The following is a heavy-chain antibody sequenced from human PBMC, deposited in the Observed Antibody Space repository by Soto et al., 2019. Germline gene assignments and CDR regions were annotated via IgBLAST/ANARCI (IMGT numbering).Heavy chain of an antibody. CDR2: IIPIFGTA. Sequence: QVQLVQSGAEVKKPGSSVKVSCKASGGTFSSYAISWVRQAPGQGLEWMGGIIPIFGTANYAQKFQGRVKITADDAKSTDYMELSSLRAEDTAVYYCAVLRDVYYYYGMDVWGQGTTVTVSS. CDR1: GGTFSSYA. V-gene: IGHV1-69*01. D-gene: IGHD2-15*01. J-gene: IGHJ6*02. CDR3: AVLRDVYYYYGMDV.